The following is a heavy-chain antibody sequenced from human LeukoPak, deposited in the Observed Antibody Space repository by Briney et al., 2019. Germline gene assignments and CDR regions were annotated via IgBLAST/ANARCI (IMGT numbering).Heavy chain of an antibody. V-gene: IGHV3-30*03. Sequence: PGGSLRLSCAASGFTFSSYSMNWVRQAPGKGLEWVAVISYDGSNKYYADSVKGRFTISRDNSKNTLYLQMNSLRAEDTAVYYCARDRWKQQLVQDYWGQGTLVTVSS. CDR2: ISYDGSNK. J-gene: IGHJ4*02. D-gene: IGHD6-13*01. CDR3: ARDRWKQQLVQDY. CDR1: GFTFSSYS.